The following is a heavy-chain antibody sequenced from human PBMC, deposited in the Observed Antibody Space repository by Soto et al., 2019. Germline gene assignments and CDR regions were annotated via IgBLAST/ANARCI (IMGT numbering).Heavy chain of an antibody. CDR3: ARPRSGTYSYFDS. CDR2: IYSRGST. Sequence: QLQLQESGPGLVKPSETLSLTCTVSGGSISSGSYYWGWIRQPPGKGLEWIASIYSRGSTYYNPSLTSRVTISADTSKNQFSLKLSSVTAADTAVYYCARPRSGTYSYFDSWGQGTLVTVSS. CDR1: GGSISSGSYY. V-gene: IGHV4-39*01. D-gene: IGHD3-10*01. J-gene: IGHJ4*02.